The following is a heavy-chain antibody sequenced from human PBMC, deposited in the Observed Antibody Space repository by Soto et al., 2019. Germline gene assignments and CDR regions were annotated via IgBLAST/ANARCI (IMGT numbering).Heavy chain of an antibody. CDR3: ARGAVLRFLEWLPPVYYFDY. J-gene: IGHJ4*02. V-gene: IGHV3-48*03. D-gene: IGHD3-3*01. CDR1: GFTFSSYE. Sequence: EVQLVESGGGLVQPGGSLRLSCAASGFTFSSYEMNWVRQAPGKGREWVSYISSSGSTIYYADSVKGRFTISRDNAKNSLYLQMNSLRAEDTAVYYCARGAVLRFLEWLPPVYYFDYWGQGTLVTVSS. CDR2: ISSSGSTI.